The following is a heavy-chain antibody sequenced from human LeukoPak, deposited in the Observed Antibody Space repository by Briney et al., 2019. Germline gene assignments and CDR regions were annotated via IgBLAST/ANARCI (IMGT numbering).Heavy chain of an antibody. CDR3: ATSMGGGNIDY. CDR2: INQDGSAK. Sequence: GGSLRLSCAASEFTFSAFWMSWVRQAPGKGLEWVANINQDGSAKHYVDSVKGRFTVSRDNAENSLYLQMNSLRVDDTAVYYCATSMGGGNIDYWGQGTLVTVSS. J-gene: IGHJ4*02. D-gene: IGHD3-16*01. V-gene: IGHV3-7*03. CDR1: EFTFSAFW.